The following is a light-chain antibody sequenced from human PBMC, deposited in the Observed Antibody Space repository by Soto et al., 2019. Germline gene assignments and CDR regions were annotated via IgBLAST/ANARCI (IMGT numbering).Light chain of an antibody. CDR3: QQRSNWRLT. CDR2: GAS. J-gene: IGKJ4*01. V-gene: IGKV3-15*01. CDR1: QSVSSN. Sequence: EIALTQSQATLSESPEPRATLSCRASQSVSSNLAWYQQKPGQAPRLLIYGASTRATGIPARFSGSGSGTEFTLTISSLEPEDFAVYYCQQRSNWRLTFGGGTKVDIK.